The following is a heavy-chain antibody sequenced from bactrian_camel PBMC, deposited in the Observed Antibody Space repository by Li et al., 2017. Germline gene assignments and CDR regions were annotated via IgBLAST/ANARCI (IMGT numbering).Heavy chain of an antibody. J-gene: IGHJ4*01. V-gene: IGHV3S55*01. Sequence: VQLVESGGGSVQAGGSLKLSCTASGFSFDGADLGWYRQGPGNKCDLIASITPGISTYYADSVKGRFSISKDNAKNIVYLQMNSLKPEETAMYYCAAGVGTWYKGGNIPPEPFFPYWGQGTQVTVS. CDR2: ITPGIST. D-gene: IGHD6*01. CDR1: GFSFDGAD. CDR3: AAGVGTWYKGGNIPPEPFFPY.